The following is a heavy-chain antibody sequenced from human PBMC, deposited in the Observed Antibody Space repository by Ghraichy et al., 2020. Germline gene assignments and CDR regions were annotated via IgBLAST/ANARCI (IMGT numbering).Heavy chain of an antibody. CDR1: GFTFSSYG. CDR2: IWYDGSNK. CDR3: ARDGVMITFGNDAFDI. V-gene: IGHV3-33*01. J-gene: IGHJ3*02. Sequence: GGSLRLSCAASGFTFSSYGMHWVRQAPGKGLEWVAVIWYDGSNKYYADSVKGRFTISRDNSKNTLYLQMNSLRAEDTAVYYCARDGVMITFGNDAFDIWGQGTMVTVSS. D-gene: IGHD3-16*01.